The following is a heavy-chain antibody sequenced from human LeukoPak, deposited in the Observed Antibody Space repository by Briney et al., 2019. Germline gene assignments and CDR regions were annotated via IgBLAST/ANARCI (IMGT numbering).Heavy chain of an antibody. Sequence: GASVKLSCKASGYSFRSYYIHWIRQAPGQGLEWMGWINPNSGGTNYAQKFQGWVTMTRDTSISTAYMELSRLRSDDTAVYYCARVHPYSSSWPYYFDYWGQGTLVTVSS. CDR3: ARVHPYSSSWPYYFDY. D-gene: IGHD6-13*01. V-gene: IGHV1-2*04. CDR1: GYSFRSYY. J-gene: IGHJ4*02. CDR2: INPNSGGT.